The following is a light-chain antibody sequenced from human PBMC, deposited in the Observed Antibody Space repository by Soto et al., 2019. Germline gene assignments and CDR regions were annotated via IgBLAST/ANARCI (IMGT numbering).Light chain of an antibody. CDR2: GAT. CDR1: PSVSNSF. V-gene: IGKV3-20*01. Sequence: EIVLTQSPGTLSLSPGERATLSCRASPSVSNSFLAWYQQRPGQAPRLLMYGATQRATGIPDRFSGSGSGTDFTLTISSLEPEDFAVYYCQHYKAFGGGTKVEIK. J-gene: IGKJ4*01. CDR3: QHYKA.